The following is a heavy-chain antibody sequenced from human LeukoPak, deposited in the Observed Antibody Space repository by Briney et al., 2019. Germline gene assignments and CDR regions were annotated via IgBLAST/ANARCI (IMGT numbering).Heavy chain of an antibody. CDR1: GFTFSTYS. CDR3: ASSGFCSGGSCYLRYWYFDL. Sequence: GGSLRLSCAASGFTFSTYSMNWVRQAPGKGLEWVSSISGSADNTSYADSVKGRFTVSRDNSKSTLYLQMNNLRAEDTAIYYCASSGFCSGGSCYLRYWYFDLWGRGTLVTFSS. V-gene: IGHV3-23*01. D-gene: IGHD2-15*01. J-gene: IGHJ2*01. CDR2: ISGSADNT.